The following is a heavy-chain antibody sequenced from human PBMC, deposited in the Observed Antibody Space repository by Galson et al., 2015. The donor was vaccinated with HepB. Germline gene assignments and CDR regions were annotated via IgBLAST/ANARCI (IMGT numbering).Heavy chain of an antibody. V-gene: IGHV1-24*01. Sequence: SVKVSCKVSGYTLTELSMHWVRQAPGKGLEWMGGFDPEDGETIYAQKFQGRVTMTEDTSTDTAYMELSSLRSEDTAVYYCATVTGSAVVVAATHNWFDPWGQGTLVTVSS. D-gene: IGHD2-15*01. CDR1: GYTLTELS. CDR2: FDPEDGET. CDR3: ATVTGSAVVVAATHNWFDP. J-gene: IGHJ5*02.